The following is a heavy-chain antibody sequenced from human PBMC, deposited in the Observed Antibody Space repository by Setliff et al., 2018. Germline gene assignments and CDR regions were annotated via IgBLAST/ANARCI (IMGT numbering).Heavy chain of an antibody. J-gene: IGHJ6*03. Sequence: TLSLTCAVSDFSVSSNYYWGWIRQPPGKGLEWIANVYYSGSTYYSPSLKSRATISVDTSKNQFSLKLTSMTAADTAVYFCAREGRSSTRGWYMDAWGKGTSVTVSS. CDR2: VYYSGST. CDR3: AREGRSSTRGWYMDA. D-gene: IGHD2-2*01. CDR1: DFSVSSNYY. V-gene: IGHV4-38-2*02.